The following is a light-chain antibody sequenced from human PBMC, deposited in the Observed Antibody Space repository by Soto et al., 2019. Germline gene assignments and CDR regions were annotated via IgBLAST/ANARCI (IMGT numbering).Light chain of an antibody. Sequence: DIQLTQSPAFLSASVGDRVTITCRASQGISSYLAWYQQKPGKAPKLLIYAASTLQGGVPSRFSGSGSGTEFALTISNLQPEDVAPYYCQQLNSYPPITVGQGTRLEIK. CDR2: AAS. J-gene: IGKJ5*01. V-gene: IGKV1-9*01. CDR1: QGISSY. CDR3: QQLNSYPPIT.